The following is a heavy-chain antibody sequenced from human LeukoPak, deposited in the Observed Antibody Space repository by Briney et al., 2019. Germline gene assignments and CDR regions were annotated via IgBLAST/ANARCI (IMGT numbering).Heavy chain of an antibody. D-gene: IGHD5-12*01. CDR3: AREDYSGYDFYDY. Sequence: PGESLRLSCAASGFTFNIYWIQWVRQAPGKGLEWVSRISPDGTTTTYADSVKGRFTISRDNAKNTLYLQMNSLRVEDTAVYYCAREDYSGYDFYDYWGQGSLVTVSS. V-gene: IGHV3-74*01. CDR1: GFTFNIYW. J-gene: IGHJ4*02. CDR2: ISPDGTTT.